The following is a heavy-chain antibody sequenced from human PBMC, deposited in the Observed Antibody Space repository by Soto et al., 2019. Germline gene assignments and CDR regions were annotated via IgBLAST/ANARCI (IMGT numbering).Heavy chain of an antibody. CDR2: VYHSGYT. Sequence: PSETLSLTCAVSGDSVTTDEWWWGWVRQPSGRELEWIGEVYHSGYTNYNPSFKSRVIMSVDQSKNQFSLKLNSVTAADTAVDSCVRGGSRYLDVLYFDYWGQGIQVTVSS. J-gene: IGHJ4*02. V-gene: IGHV4-4*02. CDR1: GDSVTTDEW. D-gene: IGHD3-9*01. CDR3: VRGGSRYLDVLYFDY.